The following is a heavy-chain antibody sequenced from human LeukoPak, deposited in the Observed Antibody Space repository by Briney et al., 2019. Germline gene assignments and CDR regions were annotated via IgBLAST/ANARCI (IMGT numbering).Heavy chain of an antibody. V-gene: IGHV3-23*01. J-gene: IGHJ4*02. CDR1: GFTFSSYA. CDR2: ISGSDGST. D-gene: IGHD5-18*01. CDR3: AKDLKIQLWTSLDY. Sequence: PGGSLRLSCAASGFTFSSYAMSWVRQAPGKGLEWVSGISGSDGSTNYADSVKGRFTISRENSKNTLYLQMNSLRAEDTAVYYCAKDLKIQLWTSLDYWGQGTLVTVSS.